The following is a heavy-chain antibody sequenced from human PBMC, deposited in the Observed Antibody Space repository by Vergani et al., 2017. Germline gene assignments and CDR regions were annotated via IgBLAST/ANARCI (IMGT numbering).Heavy chain of an antibody. Sequence: QVQLVQSGAEVKKPGASVTVSCKASGYTFTSYGISWVRQAPGQGLEWMGWISAYNGNTNYAQKLQGRVTMTTDTSTSTAYMELRSLRSDDTAVYYCAVGITVTTSSSPDYYGMDVWGQGTTVTVSS. CDR1: GYTFTSYG. CDR2: ISAYNGNT. CDR3: AVGITVTTSSSPDYYGMDV. J-gene: IGHJ6*02. V-gene: IGHV1-18*01. D-gene: IGHD1-7*01.